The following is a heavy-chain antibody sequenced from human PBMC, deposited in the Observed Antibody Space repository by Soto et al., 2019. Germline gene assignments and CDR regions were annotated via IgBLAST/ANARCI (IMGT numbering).Heavy chain of an antibody. CDR1: GFTFSTHT. J-gene: IGHJ4*02. CDR2: LTADSDDT. Sequence: EVQLLESGGTSVQPGGSLRLSCVASGFTFSTHTMNWVRQAPGKGLEWVSRLTADSDDTSYADSIKDRFTISRDNSKNTLYLQMNSLRAEDTAIYYCAKGLDRASLDFWGQGALVTVSS. D-gene: IGHD1-1*01. V-gene: IGHV3-23*01. CDR3: AKGLDRASLDF.